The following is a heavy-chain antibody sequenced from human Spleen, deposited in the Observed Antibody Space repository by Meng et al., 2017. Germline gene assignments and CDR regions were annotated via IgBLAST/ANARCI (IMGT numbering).Heavy chain of an antibody. CDR2: ITSSSSYI. CDR1: GFTFSYYY. Sequence: GESLKISCAASGFTFSYYYMSGVRQAPGKGLEWVSSITSSSSYIWYTDSVKGRFTISRDNAKNSLYLQMNSLRADDTAVYYCARDRAYDDYGDAFDIWVQATMITVSS. D-gene: IGHD4-17*01. CDR3: ARDRAYDDYGDAFDI. V-gene: IGHV3-21*01. J-gene: IGHJ3*02.